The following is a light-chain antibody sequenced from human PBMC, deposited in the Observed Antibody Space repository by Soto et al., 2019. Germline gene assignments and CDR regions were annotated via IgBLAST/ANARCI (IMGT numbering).Light chain of an antibody. CDR3: QHYNGFPYT. Sequence: DIQMTQSPSTLSASVGDRVTVTCRASQDIRTWLAWYQQKPGKAPKVLIYKASTLESGVPSRFSGSGSGTAFTLTISSLQPDDIATYYGQHYNGFPYTFGQGTKVEIK. V-gene: IGKV1-5*03. J-gene: IGKJ2*01. CDR2: KAS. CDR1: QDIRTW.